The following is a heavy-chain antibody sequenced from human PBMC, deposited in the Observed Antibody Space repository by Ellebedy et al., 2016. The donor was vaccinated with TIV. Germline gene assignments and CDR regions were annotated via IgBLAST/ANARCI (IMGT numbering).Heavy chain of an antibody. D-gene: IGHD1-26*01. CDR1: GFTFSSYS. CDR3: ARDLGELLPALNFDY. CDR2: ISSSSSYI. Sequence: PGGSLRLSCAASGFTFSSYSMNWVRQAPGKGLEWVSSISSSSSYIYYADSVKGRFTISRDNAKNSLYLQMNSLRAEDTAVYYCARDLGELLPALNFDYWGQGSLVTVSS. V-gene: IGHV3-21*01. J-gene: IGHJ4*02.